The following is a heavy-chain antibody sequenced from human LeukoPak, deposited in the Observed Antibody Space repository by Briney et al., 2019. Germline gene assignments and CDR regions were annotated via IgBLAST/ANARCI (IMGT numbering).Heavy chain of an antibody. CDR2: IIPIFGTA. V-gene: IGHV1-69*05. CDR3: ASPTKLGYCSGGSCYSGY. D-gene: IGHD2-15*01. CDR1: GGTFSSYA. J-gene: IGHJ4*02. Sequence: SVKVSCKASGGTFSSYAISRVRQAPGQGLEWMGRIIPIFGTANYAQKFQGRVTITTDESTSTAYMELSSLRSEDTAVYYCASPTKLGYCSGGSCYSGYWGQGTLVTVSS.